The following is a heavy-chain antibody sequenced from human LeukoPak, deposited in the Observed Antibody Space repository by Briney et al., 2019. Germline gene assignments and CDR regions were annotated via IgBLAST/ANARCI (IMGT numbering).Heavy chain of an antibody. J-gene: IGHJ5*02. CDR2: ISYDGSNK. CDR3: ARDLNPYYYDSSGYYH. Sequence: GGSLRLSCAASGFTFSSYAMHWVRQAPGKGLGWVAVISYDGSNKYYADSVKGRFTISRDNSKNTLYLQMNSLRAEDTAVYYCARDLNPYYYDSSGYYHWGQGTLVTVSS. CDR1: GFTFSSYA. V-gene: IGHV3-30-3*01. D-gene: IGHD3-22*01.